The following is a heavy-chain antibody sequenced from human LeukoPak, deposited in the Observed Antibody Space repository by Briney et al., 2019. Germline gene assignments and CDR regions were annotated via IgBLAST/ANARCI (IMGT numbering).Heavy chain of an antibody. CDR3: AKWGPYCVGDYCPALDS. Sequence: GGSLRLSCVASRFTFSNYWMSWVRQAPGKGLEWVANINQDGSEKRYADSMKGRFTISRDNAKESLYLQLNSLRAEDTAVYYCAKWGPYCVGDYCPALDSWGPGTLVTVSS. J-gene: IGHJ4*02. D-gene: IGHD2-21*02. V-gene: IGHV3-7*01. CDR1: RFTFSNYW. CDR2: INQDGSEK.